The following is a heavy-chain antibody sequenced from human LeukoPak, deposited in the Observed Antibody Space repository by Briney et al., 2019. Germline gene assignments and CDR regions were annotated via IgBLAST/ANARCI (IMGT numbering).Heavy chain of an antibody. CDR1: GGSISSYY. D-gene: IGHD4-17*01. Sequence: SETLSLTCTVSGGSISSYYWSWIRQPPGKGLEWIGYIYYSGSTNYNPSPKSRVTISVDTSKNQFSLKLSSVTAADTAVYYCARADYGDDAFDIWGQGTMVTVSS. J-gene: IGHJ3*02. V-gene: IGHV4-59*01. CDR2: IYYSGST. CDR3: ARADYGDDAFDI.